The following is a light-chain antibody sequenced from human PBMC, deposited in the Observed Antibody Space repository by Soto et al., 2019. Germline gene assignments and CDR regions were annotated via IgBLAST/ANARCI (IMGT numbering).Light chain of an antibody. CDR1: ENVRSK. CDR2: DAS. V-gene: IGKV3-11*01. Sequence: ESVLTQSPATLSLSPGERATLSCRASENVRSKFAWYQQKPGQAPRLLIYDASNRATGIPARFSGSGSGTDFTLTISSLEPEDFAVYYCQQRTNWPPVLTFGGGTKVEIK. CDR3: QQRTNWPPVLT. J-gene: IGKJ4*01.